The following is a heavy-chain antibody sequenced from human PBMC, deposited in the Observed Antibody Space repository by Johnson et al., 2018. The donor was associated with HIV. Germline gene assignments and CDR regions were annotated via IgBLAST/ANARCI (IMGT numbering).Heavy chain of an antibody. CDR3: ARKVVVVAAAAGDAFDI. CDR1: GFTFSSSW. J-gene: IGHJ3*02. V-gene: IGHV3-48*01. CDR2: ISSSGSTI. Sequence: EVQLVESGGGLVQPGGSLRLSCAASGFTFSSSWMNWVRQAPGKGLEWVSYISSSGSTIYYADSVKGRFSISRDNSKNTLYLQMNRLRAEDTAVYYCARKVVVVAAAAGDAFDIWGQGTMVTVSS. D-gene: IGHD2-15*01.